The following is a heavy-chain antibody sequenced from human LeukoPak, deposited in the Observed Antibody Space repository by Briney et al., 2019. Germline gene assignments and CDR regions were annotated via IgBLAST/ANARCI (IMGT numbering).Heavy chain of an antibody. CDR2: ISSSSSYI. CDR3: AREVYCSGGSCSHFDY. Sequence: GGSLRLSCAASGFTFSSYSMNWVRQAPGKGLEWVSSISSSSSYIYYADSVKGRFTISRDNAKNSLHLQMNSLRAEDTAVYYCAREVYCSGGSCSHFDYWGQGTLVTVSS. CDR1: GFTFSSYS. J-gene: IGHJ4*02. V-gene: IGHV3-21*01. D-gene: IGHD2-15*01.